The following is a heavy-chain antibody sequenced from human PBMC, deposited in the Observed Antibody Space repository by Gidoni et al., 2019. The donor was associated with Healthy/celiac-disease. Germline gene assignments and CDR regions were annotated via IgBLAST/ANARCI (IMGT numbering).Heavy chain of an antibody. Sequence: QVQLVPSGAEAKKPGASVTVSCKASGYTFTSYGISWARQAPGQGLEWMGWISAYHGNTNYAQKLQGRVTMTTDTSTSTAYVELRSLRSDDTAVYYCAREGEPDSSGYYYLDWFDPWGQGTLVTVSS. J-gene: IGHJ5*02. D-gene: IGHD3-22*01. V-gene: IGHV1-18*01. CDR3: AREGEPDSSGYYYLDWFDP. CDR2: ISAYHGNT. CDR1: GYTFTSYG.